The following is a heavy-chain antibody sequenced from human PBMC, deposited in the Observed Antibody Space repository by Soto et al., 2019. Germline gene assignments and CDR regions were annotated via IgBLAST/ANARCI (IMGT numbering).Heavy chain of an antibody. V-gene: IGHV1-69*02. D-gene: IGHD3-10*01. CDR3: AASYGSGYRAFDY. Sequence: QVQLVQSGTEVKKPGSSVKVSCKASGDTFSFYTINWVRQAPGLGLEWVGRINPIVSMSNYAQKFQGSVSMTPDKSTSTAYMELRSLRSDDTAMYFCAASYGSGYRAFDYWGQGALVTVSS. CDR2: INPIVSMS. J-gene: IGHJ4*02. CDR1: GDTFSFYT.